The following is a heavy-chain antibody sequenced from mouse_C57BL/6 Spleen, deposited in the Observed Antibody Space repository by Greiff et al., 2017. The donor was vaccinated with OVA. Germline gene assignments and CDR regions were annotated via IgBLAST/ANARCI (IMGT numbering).Heavy chain of an antibody. D-gene: IGHD1-1*01. Sequence: QVQLKESGPELVKPGASVKISCKASGYAFSSSWMNWVKQRPGKGLEWIGRIYPGDGDTNYNGKFKGKATLTADKSSSTAYMQLSSLTSEDSAVYFCARMVITTVVATHWYFDVWGTGTTVTVSS. V-gene: IGHV1-82*01. CDR1: GYAFSSSW. CDR3: ARMVITTVVATHWYFDV. J-gene: IGHJ1*03. CDR2: IYPGDGDT.